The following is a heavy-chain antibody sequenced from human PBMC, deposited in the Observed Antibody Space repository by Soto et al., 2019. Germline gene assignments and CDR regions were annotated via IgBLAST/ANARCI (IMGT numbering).Heavy chain of an antibody. CDR3: AKRAFYGSGIPNYYGMDV. D-gene: IGHD3-10*01. CDR1: GFTFSNYA. CDR2: ISGTGGGT. Sequence: VHLLESGGGLVQPGGSLRLSCAASGFTFSNYAMTWVRQAPGKGLEWVSVISGTGGGTNNADSAKGRFTTSRDNSKITLYLQMNSLRAEDTAVYYCAKRAFYGSGIPNYYGMDVWGQGTAVTVSS. V-gene: IGHV3-23*01. J-gene: IGHJ6*02.